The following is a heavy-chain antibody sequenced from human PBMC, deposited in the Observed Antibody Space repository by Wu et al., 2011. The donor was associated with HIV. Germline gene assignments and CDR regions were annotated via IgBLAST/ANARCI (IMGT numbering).Heavy chain of an antibody. V-gene: IGHV1-69*14. CDR3: ARDFGGDGDS. Sequence: QVQVVQSGPEVKKPGSSVKASCKVSGGTFSSYGIDWVRQAPGQRFEWMGRIIPMFGTANYAQKFQDRVTITADKSTSTAYMELSSLRSEDTAMYYCARDFGGDGDSWGQGTLVTVSS. D-gene: IGHD2-21*01. CDR2: IIPMFGTA. J-gene: IGHJ4*02. CDR1: GGTFSSYG.